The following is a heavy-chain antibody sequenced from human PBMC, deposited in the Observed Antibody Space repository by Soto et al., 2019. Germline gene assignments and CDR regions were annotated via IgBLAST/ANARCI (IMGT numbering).Heavy chain of an antibody. Sequence: SVKVSCKASGGTFSSYAISWVRQAPGQGLEWMGGIIPIFGTANYAQKFQGRVTITADKSTSTAYMELSSLRSEDTAVYYCAREYTAWPLAYGLDVWGQGTTVTVSS. J-gene: IGHJ6*02. CDR3: AREYTAWPLAYGLDV. CDR1: GGTFSSYA. CDR2: IIPIFGTA. V-gene: IGHV1-69*06. D-gene: IGHD2-2*02.